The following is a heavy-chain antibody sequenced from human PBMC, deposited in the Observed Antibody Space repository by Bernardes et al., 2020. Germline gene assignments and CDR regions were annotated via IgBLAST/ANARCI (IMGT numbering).Heavy chain of an antibody. Sequence: SVKVSCKASGFTFTSSAVQWVRQARGQRLEWIGWIVVGSGNTNYAQKFQERVTITRDMSTSTAYMELSSLRSEDTAVYYCAAGQLERRVEGDYWGQGTLVTVSS. V-gene: IGHV1-58*01. CDR1: GFTFTSSA. CDR3: AAGQLERRVEGDY. J-gene: IGHJ4*02. D-gene: IGHD1-1*01. CDR2: IVVGSGNT.